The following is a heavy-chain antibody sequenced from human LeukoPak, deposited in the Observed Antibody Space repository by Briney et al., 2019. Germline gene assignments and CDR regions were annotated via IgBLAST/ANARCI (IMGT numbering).Heavy chain of an antibody. CDR3: ARSDGIAAAGPFDY. J-gene: IGHJ4*02. CDR2: IYGGVST. CDR1: GFTVSSSY. Sequence: PGGSLRLSCAVSGFTVSSSYMSWVRQAPGKGLEWVSVIYGGVSTSYADSVKGRFTISRDNSKNTLYLQMNSLRAEDTAVYYCARSDGIAAAGPFDYWGQGTLVTVSS. V-gene: IGHV3-53*01. D-gene: IGHD6-25*01.